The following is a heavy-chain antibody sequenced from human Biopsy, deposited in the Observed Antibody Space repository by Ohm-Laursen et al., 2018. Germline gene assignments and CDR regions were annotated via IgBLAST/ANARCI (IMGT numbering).Heavy chain of an antibody. J-gene: IGHJ5*02. CDR3: ARNAWPTLSTMIVVVKGFNWFDP. CDR2: INPSGGST. Sequence: ASVKVSCKASGYTFTSYYMHWVRQTPGQGLEWMGIINPSGGSTTYAQKFQGRVTMTRDTSTSTVYMELSSLRSEDTAVYYCARNAWPTLSTMIVVVKGFNWFDPWGQGTLVTVSS. V-gene: IGHV1-46*01. D-gene: IGHD3-22*01. CDR1: GYTFTSYY.